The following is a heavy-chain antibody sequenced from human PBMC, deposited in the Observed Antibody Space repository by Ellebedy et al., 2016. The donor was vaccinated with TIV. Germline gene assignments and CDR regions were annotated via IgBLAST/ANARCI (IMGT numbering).Heavy chain of an antibody. CDR2: IYYSGST. CDR1: GGSISSYY. V-gene: IGHV4-59*08. Sequence: SETLSLTXTVSGGSISSYYWSWIRQPPGKGLEWIGYIYYSGSTNYNPSLKSRVTISVDTSKNQFSLKLSSVTAADTAVYYCARRSSGWYFDYWGQGTLVTVSS. D-gene: IGHD6-19*01. CDR3: ARRSSGWYFDY. J-gene: IGHJ4*02.